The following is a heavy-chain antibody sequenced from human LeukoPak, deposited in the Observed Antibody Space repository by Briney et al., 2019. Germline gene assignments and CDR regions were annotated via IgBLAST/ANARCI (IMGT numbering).Heavy chain of an antibody. CDR1: GYSISSGYY. V-gene: IGHV4-38-2*01. D-gene: IGHD3-22*01. Sequence: TSETLSLTCAVSGYSISSGYYWVWIRQPPGKGLEWIGSVYHSGSTYYNPSLKSRVTISVDTSKNQFSLKLSSVTAADTAVYYCARHGNYYDTSQSDPWGQGTLVTVSS. CDR2: VYHSGST. J-gene: IGHJ5*02. CDR3: ARHGNYYDTSQSDP.